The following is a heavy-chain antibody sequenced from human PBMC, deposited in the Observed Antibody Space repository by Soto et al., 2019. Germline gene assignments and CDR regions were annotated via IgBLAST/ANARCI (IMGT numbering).Heavy chain of an antibody. J-gene: IGHJ4*02. CDR2: ISAYNGNT. D-gene: IGHD3-10*01. CDR3: ACGTMVRGVIIRDY. V-gene: IGHV1-18*01. CDR1: GYTFTSYG. Sequence: ASVKVSCKASGYTFTSYGISWVRQAPGQGLEWMGWISAYNGNTNYAQKLQGRVTMTRDTSTSTVYMELSSLRSEDTAVYYCACGTMVRGVIIRDYWGQGTLVTVSS.